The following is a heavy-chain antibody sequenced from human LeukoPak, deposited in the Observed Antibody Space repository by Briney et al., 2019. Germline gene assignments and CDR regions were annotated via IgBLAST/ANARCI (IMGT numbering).Heavy chain of an antibody. CDR3: AKVFSEAYCGGDCYPDALDI. Sequence: GGSLRLSCAASGFTFSSYAMSWVRQAPGKGLEWVSAISGSGGSTYYADSVKGRFTISRDNSKNTLYLQMNSLRAEDTAVYYCAKVFSEAYCGGDCYPDALDIWGQGTMVTVSS. V-gene: IGHV3-23*01. CDR1: GFTFSSYA. J-gene: IGHJ3*02. CDR2: ISGSGGST. D-gene: IGHD2-21*02.